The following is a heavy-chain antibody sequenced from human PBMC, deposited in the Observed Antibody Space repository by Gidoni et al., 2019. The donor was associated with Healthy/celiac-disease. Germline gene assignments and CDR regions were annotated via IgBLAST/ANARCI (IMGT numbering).Heavy chain of an antibody. CDR3: ARDLGGAWHYAFDI. CDR1: GLTVSSNY. Sequence: EVQLVESGGGLIQPGGSLRLSCAASGLTVSSNYMSWVRQAPGKGLEWVSVIYSSGNTYYADSVKGRFTISRDNSKNTLYLQMNSLRAEDTAVYYCARDLGGAWHYAFDIWGQGTMVTVSS. J-gene: IGHJ3*02. V-gene: IGHV3-53*01. D-gene: IGHD1-26*01. CDR2: IYSSGNT.